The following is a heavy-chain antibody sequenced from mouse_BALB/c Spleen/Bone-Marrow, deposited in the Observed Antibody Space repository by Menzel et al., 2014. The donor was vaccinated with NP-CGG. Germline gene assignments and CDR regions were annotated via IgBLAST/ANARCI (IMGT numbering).Heavy chain of an antibody. CDR2: IWAGGRT. V-gene: IGHV2-9*02. D-gene: IGHD2-13*01. J-gene: IGHJ4*01. CDR3: ARGSDYEGAMDY. Sequence: VKLVESGPGLVAPSQSLSITCTVSGFSLTSYGVHWVRQPPGKVLEWLGVIWAGGRTNYNSALMSRLSISKDNSKSQVFLKRNSLQTEDTAMYYCARGSDYEGAMDYWGQGTSVTVSS. CDR1: GFSLTSYG.